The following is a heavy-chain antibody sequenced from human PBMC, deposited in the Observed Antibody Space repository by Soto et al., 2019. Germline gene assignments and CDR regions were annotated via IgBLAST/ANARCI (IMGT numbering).Heavy chain of an antibody. CDR1: GFTFSSYS. D-gene: IGHD3-3*01. Sequence: GGSLRLSCAASGFTFSSYSMNWVRQAPGKGLEWVSSISSSSSYIYYADSVKGRFTISRDNAKNSLYLQMNSLRAEDTAVYYCARVSTGGVRFLEWLLWNHFDYWGQGTLVTVSS. CDR2: ISSSSSYI. J-gene: IGHJ4*02. V-gene: IGHV3-21*01. CDR3: ARVSTGGVRFLEWLLWNHFDY.